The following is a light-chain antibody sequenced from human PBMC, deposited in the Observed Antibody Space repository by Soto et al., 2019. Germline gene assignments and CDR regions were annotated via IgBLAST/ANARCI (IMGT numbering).Light chain of an antibody. CDR3: YSFAGSTTFSYV. V-gene: IGLV2-23*03. J-gene: IGLJ1*01. Sequence: QSVLTQPASVSGSPGQSISISCNGTSSDVVTYNLVSWYQQHPGKAPTVLIYEGTKRPSGVSNRFSGSKSGNTASLTISGLQTEDEADYYCYSFAGSTTFSYVFGPGTKVTVL. CDR2: EGT. CDR1: SSDVVTYNL.